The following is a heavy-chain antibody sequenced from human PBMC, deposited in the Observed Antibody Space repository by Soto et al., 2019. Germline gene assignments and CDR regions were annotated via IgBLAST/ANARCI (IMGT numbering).Heavy chain of an antibody. V-gene: IGHV3-33*06. CDR1: GFTFSSYG. J-gene: IGHJ2*01. Sequence: HPGGSLRLSCAASGFTFSSYGMHWVRQAPGKGLEWVAVIWYDGSNKYYADSVKGRFTISRDNSKNTLYLQMNSLRAEDTALYYCAQDLSGLRNWFFDLWGRGTLVTVSS. CDR2: IWYDGSNK. D-gene: IGHD4-17*01. CDR3: AQDLSGLRNWFFDL.